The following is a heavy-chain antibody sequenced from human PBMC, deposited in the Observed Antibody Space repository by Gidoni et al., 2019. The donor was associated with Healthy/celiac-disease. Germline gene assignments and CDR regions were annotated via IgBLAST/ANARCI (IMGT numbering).Heavy chain of an antibody. CDR2: ISYDGSNK. D-gene: IGHD3-22*01. CDR3: AKEAFRSLIVVVNDAFDI. CDR1: GFTFSSYG. Sequence: QVQLVESGGGVVQPGRSLRLSCAASGFTFSSYGMHWVRQAPGKGLEWVAVISYDGSNKYYADSVKGRFTISRDNSKNTLYLQMNSLRAEDTAVYYCAKEAFRSLIVVVNDAFDIWGQGTMVTVSS. J-gene: IGHJ3*02. V-gene: IGHV3-30*18.